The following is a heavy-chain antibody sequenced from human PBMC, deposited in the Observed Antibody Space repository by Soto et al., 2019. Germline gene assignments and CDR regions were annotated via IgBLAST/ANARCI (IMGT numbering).Heavy chain of an antibody. CDR3: AKDTRIAAAGRGFRAFDI. D-gene: IGHD6-13*01. Sequence: WGSLRLSCAASGFTFSSYAMSWVRQAPGKGLEWVSAISGSGGSTYYADSVKGRFTISRDNSKNTLYLQMNSLRAEDTAVYYCAKDTRIAAAGRGFRAFDIWGQGTMVTVSS. CDR1: GFTFSSYA. J-gene: IGHJ3*02. V-gene: IGHV3-23*01. CDR2: ISGSGGST.